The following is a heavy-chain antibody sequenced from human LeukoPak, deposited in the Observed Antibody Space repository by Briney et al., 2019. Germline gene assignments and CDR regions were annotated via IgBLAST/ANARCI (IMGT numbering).Heavy chain of an antibody. V-gene: IGHV3-49*03. CDR3: TRVQSGMVRGVIMNY. J-gene: IGHJ4*02. CDR2: IRSKAYGGTT. CDR1: GFTFGDYA. D-gene: IGHD3-10*01. Sequence: GGSLRLSCTASGFTFGDYAMSWFRQAPGKGLEWVGFIRSKAYGGTTEYAASVKGRFTISRDDSKSIAYLQMNSLKTEDTAVYYCTRVQSGMVRGVIMNYWGQGTLVTVSS.